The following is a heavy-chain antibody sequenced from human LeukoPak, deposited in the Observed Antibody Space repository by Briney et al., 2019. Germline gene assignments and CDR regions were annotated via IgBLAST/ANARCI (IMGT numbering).Heavy chain of an antibody. Sequence: PSETLSLTCTVSGYSISSGYYWGWIRQPPGKGLEWIGYIYYSGSTNYNPSLKSRVTISVDTSKNQFSLKLSSVTAADTAVYYCARGYCSGGSCYWDYWGQGTLVTVSS. CDR1: GYSISSGYY. D-gene: IGHD2-15*01. V-gene: IGHV4-61*01. CDR2: IYYSGST. J-gene: IGHJ4*02. CDR3: ARGYCSGGSCYWDY.